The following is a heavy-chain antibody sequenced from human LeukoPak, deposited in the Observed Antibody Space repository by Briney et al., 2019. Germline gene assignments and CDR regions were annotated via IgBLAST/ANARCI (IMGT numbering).Heavy chain of an antibody. V-gene: IGHV3-7*01. CDR1: GFTFSNAW. Sequence: AGGSLRLSCAASGFTFSNAWMSWVRQAPGKGLEWVANIKQDGSEKYYVDSVKGRFTISRDNAKNSLYLQMNSLRAEDTAVYYCARVEWLRFDERAFDIWGQGTMVTVSS. CDR3: ARVEWLRFDERAFDI. J-gene: IGHJ3*02. CDR2: IKQDGSEK. D-gene: IGHD5-12*01.